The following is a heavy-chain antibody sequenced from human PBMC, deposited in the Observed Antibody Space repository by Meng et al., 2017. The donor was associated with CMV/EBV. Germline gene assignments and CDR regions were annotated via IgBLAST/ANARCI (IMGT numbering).Heavy chain of an antibody. V-gene: IGHV3-21*01. J-gene: IGHJ6*02. CDR2: ISSSSSYI. Sequence: GGSLKISCAASGFTFSSYSMNWVRQAPGKGLEWVSSISSSSSYIYYADSVKGRFTISRDNAKNSLYLQMNSLRAEDTAVYYCARIIAAAGVPDYYYYGMDVWGQGTTVTVSS. CDR3: ARIIAAAGVPDYYYYGMDV. D-gene: IGHD6-13*01. CDR1: GFTFSSYS.